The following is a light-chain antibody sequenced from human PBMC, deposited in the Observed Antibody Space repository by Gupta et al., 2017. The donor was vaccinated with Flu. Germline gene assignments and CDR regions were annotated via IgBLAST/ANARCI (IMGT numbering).Light chain of an antibody. J-gene: IGLJ3*02. V-gene: IGLV4-69*01. CDR1: SGHSNYA. CDR2: INSDGSH. CDR3: QAGGCGFRV. Sequence: QLVLTQSPSASASLGASVKLTCTLSSGHSNYAIAWHQQHPEKGPRYLMKINSDGSHSKGDGIPDRFSGSSSGAERYLTISSLQAEDEDDYYCQAGGCGFRVFGGGTKLTVL.